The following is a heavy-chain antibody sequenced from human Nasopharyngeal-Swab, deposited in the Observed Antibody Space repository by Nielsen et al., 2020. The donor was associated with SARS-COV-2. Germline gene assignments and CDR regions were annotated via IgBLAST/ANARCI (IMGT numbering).Heavy chain of an antibody. CDR2: ISAYNGNT. D-gene: IGHD3-10*01. Sequence: ASVKVSCKASGYTFTSYSISWVRQAPGQGLEWMGWISAYNGNTNYAQKLQGRVTMTTDTSTSTAYMELRSLRSDDTAVYYCARDSPRPPFYYGSGSYSSVCDYWGQGTLVTVSS. CDR3: ARDSPRPPFYYGSGSYSSVCDY. J-gene: IGHJ4*02. CDR1: GYTFTSYS. V-gene: IGHV1-18*04.